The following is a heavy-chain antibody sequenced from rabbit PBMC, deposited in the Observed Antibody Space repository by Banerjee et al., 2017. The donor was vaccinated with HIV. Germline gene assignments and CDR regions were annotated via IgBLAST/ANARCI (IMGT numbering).Heavy chain of an antibody. D-gene: IGHD4-1*01. CDR1: GFSFSNKYV. V-gene: IGHV1S45*01. J-gene: IGHJ6*01. CDR3: ARGGGL. Sequence: QEQLEESGGDLVKPEGSLTVTCTASGFSFSNKYVMCWVRQSPGKGPEWIACIYTGTGSTWYASWAKGRFTVSKTSSTTVTLQMTSLTAADTATYFCARGGGLWGPGTLVTVS. CDR2: IYTGTGST.